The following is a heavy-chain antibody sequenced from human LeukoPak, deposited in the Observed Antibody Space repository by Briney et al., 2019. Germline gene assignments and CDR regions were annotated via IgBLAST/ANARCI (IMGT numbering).Heavy chain of an antibody. D-gene: IGHD3-22*01. CDR2: ITNSGNSK. CDR3: ARDSSGYYFDY. Sequence: GGSLRLSCAASEFTFSSYSMNWVRQAPGKGLEWVSYITNSGNSKSYADSVKGRFTISRDNTKNSLYLQMNGLRAEDTAVCYCARDSSGYYFDYWGQGTLVTVSS. J-gene: IGHJ4*02. CDR1: EFTFSSYS. V-gene: IGHV3-48*01.